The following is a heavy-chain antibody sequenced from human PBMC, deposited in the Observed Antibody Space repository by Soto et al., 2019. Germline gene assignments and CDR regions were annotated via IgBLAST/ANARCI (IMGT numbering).Heavy chain of an antibody. CDR2: IWYDGSNK. Sequence: GSLRLSCAASGFTFSSYGMHWVSQAPGKGLEWVEVIWYDGSNKYYADSVKGRFTISRDNSKNTLYLQMNSLRAEDTAVYYCARGPLKYYDFWSGYSTSFDYWGQGT. J-gene: IGHJ4*02. V-gene: IGHV3-33*01. D-gene: IGHD3-3*01. CDR3: ARGPLKYYDFWSGYSTSFDY. CDR1: GFTFSSYG.